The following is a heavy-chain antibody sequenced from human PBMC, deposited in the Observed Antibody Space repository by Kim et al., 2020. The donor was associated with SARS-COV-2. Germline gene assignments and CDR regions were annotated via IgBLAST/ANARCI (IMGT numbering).Heavy chain of an antibody. V-gene: IGHV3-74*01. J-gene: IGHJ6*02. CDR3: ARVEEVLLWFGELLEVYGMDV. Sequence: GGSLRLSCAASGFTFSSYWMHWVRQAPGKGLVWVSRINSDGSSTSYADSVKGRFTISRDNAKNTLYLQMNSLRAEDTAVYYCARVEEVLLWFGELLEVYGMDVWGQGTTVTVSS. D-gene: IGHD3-10*01. CDR1: GFTFSSYW. CDR2: INSDGSST.